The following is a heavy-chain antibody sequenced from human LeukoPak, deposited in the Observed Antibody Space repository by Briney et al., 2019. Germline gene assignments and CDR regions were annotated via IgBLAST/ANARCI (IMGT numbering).Heavy chain of an antibody. CDR1: GFTFSSYN. V-gene: IGHV3-33*08. J-gene: IGHJ4*02. CDR2: IWYDGSNK. D-gene: IGHD1-26*01. Sequence: PGGSLRLSCAAPGFTFSSYNMNRVRQAPGKGLEWVAVIWYDGSNKYYADSVKGRFTISRDNSKNTLYLQMNSLRAEDTAVYYCARISGSYYYFDYWGQGTLVTVSS. CDR3: ARISGSYYYFDY.